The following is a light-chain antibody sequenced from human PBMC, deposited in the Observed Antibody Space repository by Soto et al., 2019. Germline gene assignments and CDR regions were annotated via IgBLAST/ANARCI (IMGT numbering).Light chain of an antibody. Sequence: EFVLTQSPGTLSLSPGERATLSSRASQSVSSTFLAWYQQKPGQAPRLLIYGASTRGTAIPDRFSGSGSGTDFTLTISRLEPEDFAVYYCQHYGSSPPLTFGGGTKVEIK. V-gene: IGKV3-20*01. CDR2: GAS. CDR3: QHYGSSPPLT. CDR1: QSVSSTF. J-gene: IGKJ4*01.